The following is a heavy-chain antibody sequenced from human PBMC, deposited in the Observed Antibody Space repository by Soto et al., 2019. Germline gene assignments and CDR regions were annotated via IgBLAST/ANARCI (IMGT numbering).Heavy chain of an antibody. V-gene: IGHV4-59*01. D-gene: IGHD2-15*01. CDR2: IYYSGST. CDR1: GGSISSYY. CDR3: ARIDNGYGMDV. J-gene: IGHJ6*02. Sequence: SETLSLTCTVSGGSISSYYWSWIRQPPGKGLEWIGYIYYSGSTNYNPSLKSRVTISVDTSRNQFSLKLSSVTAADTAVYYCARIDNGYGMDVWGQGTMVTVSS.